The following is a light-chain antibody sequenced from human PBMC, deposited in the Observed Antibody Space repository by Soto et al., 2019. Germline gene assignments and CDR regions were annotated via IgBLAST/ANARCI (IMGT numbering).Light chain of an antibody. J-gene: IGLJ1*01. CDR1: SSNIGAGYD. CDR3: QSYDSSLSGPRV. V-gene: IGLV1-40*01. Sequence: HSVLTQPPSVSGAPGQRVTISCPGSSSNIGAGYDVHWYQQLPGTAPKLLIYGNSNRPSGVPDRFSGSKSGTSASLAITGLQAEDEADYYCQSYDSSLSGPRVFGTGTKLTVL. CDR2: GNS.